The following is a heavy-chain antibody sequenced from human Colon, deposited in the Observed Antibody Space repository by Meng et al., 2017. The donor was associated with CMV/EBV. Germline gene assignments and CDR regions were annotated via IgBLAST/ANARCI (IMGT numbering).Heavy chain of an antibody. V-gene: IGHV3-53*01. CDR2: IYSGGST. CDR1: GFTFSDYE. J-gene: IGHJ6*02. CDR3: ALIPTPLYYYYGMDV. Sequence: LSLTCVGSGFTFSDYEMNWVRQAPGKGLEWVSVIYSGGSTYYADSVKGRFTISRDNSKNTLYLQMNSLRAEDTAVYYCALIPTPLYYYYGMDVWGQGTTVTVSS. D-gene: IGHD2-2*02.